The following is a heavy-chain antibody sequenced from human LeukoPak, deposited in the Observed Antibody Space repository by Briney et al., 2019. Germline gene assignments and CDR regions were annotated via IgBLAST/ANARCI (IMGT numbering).Heavy chain of an antibody. CDR3: ATLTEMAGIFFRDPSPDY. CDR1: GGSISSSSYY. Sequence: SETLSLTCTVSGGSISSSSYYWGWIRQPPGKGLEWIGSMYYSGSTYYNPSLKSRVTISVDTSKNQFSLKLSSVTAADTAVYYCATLTEMAGIFFRDPSPDYWGQGTLVTVSS. CDR2: MYYSGST. V-gene: IGHV4-39*07. D-gene: IGHD5-24*01. J-gene: IGHJ4*02.